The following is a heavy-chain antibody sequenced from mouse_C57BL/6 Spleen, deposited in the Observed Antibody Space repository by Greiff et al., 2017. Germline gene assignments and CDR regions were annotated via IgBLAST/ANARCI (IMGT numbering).Heavy chain of an antibody. Sequence: QVQLKQSGAELVKPGASVKISCKASGYAFSSYWMNWVKQRPGKGLEWIGQIYPGDGDTNYNGKFKGKATLTADKSSSTAYMQLGSLTSEDSAVYFCARSRLDYAMDYWGQGTSVTVSS. CDR2: IYPGDGDT. V-gene: IGHV1-80*01. CDR3: ARSRLDYAMDY. D-gene: IGHD2-4*01. J-gene: IGHJ4*01. CDR1: GYAFSSYW.